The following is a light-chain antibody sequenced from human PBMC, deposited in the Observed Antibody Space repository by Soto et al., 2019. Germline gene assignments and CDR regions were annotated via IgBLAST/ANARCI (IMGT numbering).Light chain of an antibody. CDR3: QQYNTYSRT. CDR2: KAS. V-gene: IGKV1-5*03. CDR1: QSISTY. Sequence: DIQFPPSPPFPSSSAGDRVAITFRASQSISTYLAWYQQKPGKAPKLLIYKASSLESGVPSRFSGSGSAAEFTLTISSLQPDDFATYYCQQYNTYSRTFGQGTKVDIK. J-gene: IGKJ1*01.